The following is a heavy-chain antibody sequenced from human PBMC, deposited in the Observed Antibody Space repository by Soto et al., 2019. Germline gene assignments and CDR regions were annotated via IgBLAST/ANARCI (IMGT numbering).Heavy chain of an antibody. CDR3: ARLRDYDYVWWSYFGMDV. D-gene: IGHD3-16*01. J-gene: IGHJ6*02. Sequence: QVQLQESGPGLVKPSETLSLTCTVSDGSISTYYWNWIRQPPGKGLEWIGYIYYSGSTNYNPSLKRGFTISRDWYKNQFSLNLSSVTAAETAMYYCARLRDYDYVWWSYFGMDVWGQGTTVTVSS. V-gene: IGHV4-59*08. CDR1: DGSISTYY. CDR2: IYYSGST.